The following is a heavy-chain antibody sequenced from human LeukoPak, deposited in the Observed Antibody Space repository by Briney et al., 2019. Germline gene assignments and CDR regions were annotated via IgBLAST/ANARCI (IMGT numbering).Heavy chain of an antibody. CDR1: GGTFSSYT. Sequence: EASVKVSCKASGGTFSSYTISWVRQAPGQGLEWMGRIIPILGIANYAQKFQGRVAITADKSTSTAYMELSSPRSEDTAVYYCARDRVDYYYDSSGGAAFDIWGQGTMVTVSS. CDR3: ARDRVDYYYDSSGGAAFDI. J-gene: IGHJ3*02. CDR2: IIPILGIA. D-gene: IGHD3-22*01. V-gene: IGHV1-69*04.